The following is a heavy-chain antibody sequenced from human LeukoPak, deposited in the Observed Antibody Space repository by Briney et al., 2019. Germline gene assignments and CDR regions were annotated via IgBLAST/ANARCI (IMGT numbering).Heavy chain of an antibody. J-gene: IGHJ4*02. Sequence: PGGSLRLSCAASGFTFSSYGMHWVRQAPGKGLEWVAFIRYDGSNKYYADSVKGRFTISRDNSKNTLYLQMNSLRAEDTAVYYCARETRGCFCIDYWGQGTLVTVSS. V-gene: IGHV3-30*02. D-gene: IGHD4/OR15-4a*01. CDR2: IRYDGSNK. CDR1: GFTFSSYG. CDR3: ARETRGCFCIDY.